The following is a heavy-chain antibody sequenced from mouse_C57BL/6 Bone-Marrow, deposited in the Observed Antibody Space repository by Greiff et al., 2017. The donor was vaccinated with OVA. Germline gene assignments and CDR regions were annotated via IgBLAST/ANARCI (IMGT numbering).Heavy chain of an antibody. J-gene: IGHJ1*03. CDR3: ARDYYGRNFDV. V-gene: IGHV1-4*01. Sequence: QVQLQQSGAELVRPGASVKMSCKASGYTFTSYTMHWVKQRPGQGLEWIGYINPSSGYTKYNQKFKDKATLTADKSSSTAYMQLSSLTSEDSAVYYCARDYYGRNFDVWGTGTTVTVSS. D-gene: IGHD1-1*01. CDR2: INPSSGYT. CDR1: GYTFTSYT.